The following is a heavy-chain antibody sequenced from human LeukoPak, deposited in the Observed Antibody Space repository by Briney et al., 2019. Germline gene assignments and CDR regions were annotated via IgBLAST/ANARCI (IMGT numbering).Heavy chain of an antibody. CDR3: ARPGQLGEYTPYHFDY. Sequence: GESLKISCKGSGYSFTSYWIGWVRQMPGKGLEWMGIVYPGDSDSRYSPYFQGQVTISADKSISTAYLQWSSLKASDTAMYYCARPGQLGEYTPYHFDYWGQGILVTVSS. D-gene: IGHD3-16*01. V-gene: IGHV5-51*01. CDR1: GYSFTSYW. CDR2: VYPGDSDS. J-gene: IGHJ4*02.